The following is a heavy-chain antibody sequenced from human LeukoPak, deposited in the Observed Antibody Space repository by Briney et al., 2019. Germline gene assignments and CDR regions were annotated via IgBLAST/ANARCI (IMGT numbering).Heavy chain of an antibody. V-gene: IGHV3-7*01. D-gene: IGHD2-21*01. J-gene: IGHJ4*02. CDR3: ARLLGDRTIYDY. Sequence: GGSLRLSCAASGFTFRTCWMSWVRQAPGKGLEWVASINQGGGDTYYVESVKGRFTISRDNAMNSFFLQMNNLRVEDTAVYYCARLLGDRTIYDYWGQGTLATVSS. CDR1: GFTFRTCW. CDR2: INQGGGDT.